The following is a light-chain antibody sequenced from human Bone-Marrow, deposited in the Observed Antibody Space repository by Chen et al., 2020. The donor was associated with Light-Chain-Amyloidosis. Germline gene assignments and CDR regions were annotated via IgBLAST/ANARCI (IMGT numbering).Light chain of an antibody. J-gene: IGKJ2*01. V-gene: IGKV4-1*01. CDR1: ESLLYRSKNKNY. Sequence: DIVMTQSSESLAVSLGERAHINCKASESLLYRSKNKNYLGWYQKKPGQSPKLLMYLASTRESGVPDRFSGNGSGTDFTLTISSLQAEDVAVYYCQQYYSTPYTFGQGTKLEIQ. CDR3: QQYYSTPYT. CDR2: LAS.